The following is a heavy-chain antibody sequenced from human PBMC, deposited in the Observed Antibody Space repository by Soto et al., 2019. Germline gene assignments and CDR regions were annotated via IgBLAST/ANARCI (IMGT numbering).Heavy chain of an antibody. D-gene: IGHD4-4*01. CDR1: GFTFSSYA. J-gene: IGHJ2*01. CDR2: ISYDGSNK. CDR3: ARTLWRDDYKWGYFDP. V-gene: IGHV3-30-3*01. Sequence: QVQLVESGGGVVQPGRSLRLSCAASGFTFSSYAMHWVRQVPGKGLEWVAVISYDGSNKYYADSVKGRFTISRDNSKNTPELAMKSLRAEDTAVDLWARTLWRDDYKWGYFDPWGRGTLVTVSS.